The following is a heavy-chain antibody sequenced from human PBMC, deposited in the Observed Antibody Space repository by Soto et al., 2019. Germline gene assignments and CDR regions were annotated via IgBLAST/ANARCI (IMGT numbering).Heavy chain of an antibody. D-gene: IGHD6-13*01. CDR3: ARGGYSSSGYGWLDP. CDR1: GGSISSSNW. Sequence: PSETLSLTCAVSGGSISSSNWWSWVRQPPAKWLEWIGEIYHSGSTNYNPSLKSRVTISVDKSKNQFSLKLSSVTAADTAVYYCARGGYSSSGYGWLDPWGQGTRVTV. V-gene: IGHV4-4*02. J-gene: IGHJ5*02. CDR2: IYHSGST.